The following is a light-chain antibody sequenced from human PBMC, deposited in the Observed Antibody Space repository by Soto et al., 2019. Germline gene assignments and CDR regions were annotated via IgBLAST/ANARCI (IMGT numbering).Light chain of an antibody. CDR1: QNIRGY. J-gene: IGKJ1*01. Sequence: EIVMTQSPATLSLSPGERATLSCRASQNIRGYLAWYQQKPGQAPRLLIFEASTRATGIPARFSGSGSGTEFTLTISSLQSEDFAVYYCQQYNKWPPITFGQGTKVDIK. V-gene: IGKV3-15*01. CDR2: EAS. CDR3: QQYNKWPPIT.